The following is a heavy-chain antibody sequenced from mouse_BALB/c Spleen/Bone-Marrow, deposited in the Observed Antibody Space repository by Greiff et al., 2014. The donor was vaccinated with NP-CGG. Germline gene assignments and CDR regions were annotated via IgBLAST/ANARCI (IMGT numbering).Heavy chain of an antibody. V-gene: IGHV14-3*02. D-gene: IGHD1-1*01. CDR3: ASYYYGRSSFAC. CDR1: GFNIKDTY. J-gene: IGHJ3*01. Sequence: DVQLVESGAELAKPGASVKLSCTASGFNIKDTYIHWVKQRPEQGLEWIGRIDPANGNTKYDPKFQGKATITTDTSSNTAYLQLSSLTSEDTAVYYCASYYYGRSSFACWGQGTLVTVSA. CDR2: IDPANGNT.